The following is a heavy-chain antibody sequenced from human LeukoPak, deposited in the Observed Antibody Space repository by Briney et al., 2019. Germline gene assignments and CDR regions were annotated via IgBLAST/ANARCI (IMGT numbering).Heavy chain of an antibody. J-gene: IGHJ5*02. CDR3: AKTARGDSGYDLTWLDP. D-gene: IGHD5-12*01. Sequence: GASVKISRKASGYAFTNYGISWVRQAPGQGLEWMGWINPKNGGTDYAQKFQGRVTMTRDTSISTAYMELSRLRSDDTALYYCAKTARGDSGYDLTWLDPWGQGTLVTVSS. CDR2: INPKNGGT. CDR1: GYAFTNYG. V-gene: IGHV1-2*02.